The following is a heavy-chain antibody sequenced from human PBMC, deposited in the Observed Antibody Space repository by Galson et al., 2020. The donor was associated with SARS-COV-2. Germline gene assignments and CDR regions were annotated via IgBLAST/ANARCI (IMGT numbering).Heavy chain of an antibody. V-gene: IGHV4-39*01. Sequence: SETLSLTCTVSGGSISSSSYYWGWIRQPPGKGLEWIGSIYYSGSTYYNPSLKSRVTISVDTSKNQFSLKLSSVTAADTAVYYCARRWYYDSSGYYPGLLDYWGQGTLVTVSS. CDR1: GGSISSSSYY. J-gene: IGHJ4*02. CDR2: IYYSGST. D-gene: IGHD3-22*01. CDR3: ARRWYYDSSGYYPGLLDY.